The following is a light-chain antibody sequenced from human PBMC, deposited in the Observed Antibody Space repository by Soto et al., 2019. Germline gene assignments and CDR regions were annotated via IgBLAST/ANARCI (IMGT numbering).Light chain of an antibody. Sequence: QSALTQPPSASGSPGQSVTISCTGASSDVGGYSYVSWYQQHPGKAPTLMIYEVSKRPSGVPDRFSGSKSGNTASLTVSGLQAEDEADYYCSSYGGSNNLVFGGGTKLTVL. CDR2: EVS. CDR1: SSDVGGYSY. V-gene: IGLV2-8*01. J-gene: IGLJ2*01. CDR3: SSYGGSNNLV.